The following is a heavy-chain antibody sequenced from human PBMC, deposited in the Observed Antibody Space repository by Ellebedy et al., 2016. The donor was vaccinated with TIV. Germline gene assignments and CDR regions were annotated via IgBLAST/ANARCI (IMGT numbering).Heavy chain of an antibody. J-gene: IGHJ4*02. Sequence: GESLKISCKGSGYSFTTYWIGWVRQMPGKGLEWMGIIYPGDSDTRYSPSFQGQVTISADKSIRTAYLQWSSLKASDTAMYYCARHRITYDRSGYADYWGQGTLVTVSS. CDR1: GYSFTTYW. CDR3: ARHRITYDRSGYADY. CDR2: IYPGDSDT. V-gene: IGHV5-51*01. D-gene: IGHD3-22*01.